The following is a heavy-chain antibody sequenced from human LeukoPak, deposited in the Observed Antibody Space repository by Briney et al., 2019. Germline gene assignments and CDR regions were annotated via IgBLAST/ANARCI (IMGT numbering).Heavy chain of an antibody. CDR1: GGSISSYY. CDR3: ASGAPFETYFEY. J-gene: IGHJ4*02. V-gene: IGHV4-59*07. Sequence: SDTLSLTCTVSGGSISSYYWSWIRQPPGKGLEWIGYIYYSGSTNYNPSLKSRVTISVDTSKNQFSLKLSSVTAADTAVYYCASGAPFETYFEYWGQGTLVTVSS. D-gene: IGHD3-10*01. CDR2: IYYSGST.